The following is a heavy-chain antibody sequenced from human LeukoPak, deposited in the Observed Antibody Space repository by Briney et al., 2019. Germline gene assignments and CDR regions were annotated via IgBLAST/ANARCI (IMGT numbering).Heavy chain of an antibody. CDR1: VGTLRRYA. CDR3: ARGRPGIVGATSGY. J-gene: IGHJ4*02. V-gene: IGHV1-8*01. Sequence: ASVNVSCQACVGTLRRYAISWVRPAPGQGLEWVGWMYPNSCNTGYAQKFQGRVTMTRNTSISTAYMELSSLRSEDTAVYYCARGRPGIVGATSGYWGQGTLVTVSS. D-gene: IGHD1-26*01. CDR2: MYPNSCNT.